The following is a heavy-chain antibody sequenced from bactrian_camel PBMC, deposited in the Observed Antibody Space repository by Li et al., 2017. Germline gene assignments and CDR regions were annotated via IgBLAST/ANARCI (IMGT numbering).Heavy chain of an antibody. CDR1: GYTYSSNC. J-gene: IGHJ4*01. CDR2: IGFIGTE. D-gene: IGHD4*01. CDR3: AASTIASNENALSPDRYTC. V-gene: IGHV3S53*01. Sequence: QLVESGGGLVQPGGSLRLSCDASGYTYSSNCMGWFRQAPGKERELVSAIGFIGTEKYADSVKGRFTISQDITRNTIYLQMDSLKPEDTAVYYCAASTIASNENALSPDRYTCWGQGTQVTVS.